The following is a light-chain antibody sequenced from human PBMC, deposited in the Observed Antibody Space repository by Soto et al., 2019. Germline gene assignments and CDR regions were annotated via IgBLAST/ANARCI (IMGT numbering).Light chain of an antibody. CDR3: QQYNNWPLT. Sequence: EIVMTQSPATLSVSPGEGATRSCRASQSVSSNLAWYQQKPRQAPRRLIYGASTRATGIPARFSGSGSGTEFTLTISSLQSEAFAVYYCQQYNNWPLTFGGGTKVDIK. J-gene: IGKJ4*01. V-gene: IGKV3-15*01. CDR2: GAS. CDR1: QSVSSN.